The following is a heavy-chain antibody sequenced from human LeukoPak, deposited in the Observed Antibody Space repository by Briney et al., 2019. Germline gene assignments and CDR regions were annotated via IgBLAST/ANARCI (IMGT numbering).Heavy chain of an antibody. CDR2: ISYDGSNK. D-gene: IGHD6-19*01. CDR1: GFTFSSYS. V-gene: IGHV3-30*18. Sequence: GGSLRLSCAASGFTFSSYSMNWVRQAPGKGLEWVAVISYDGSNKYYADSVKGRFTISRDNSKNTLYLQMNSLRAEDTAVYYCAKDRTRQQWLGDGMDVWGQGTTVTVSS. J-gene: IGHJ6*02. CDR3: AKDRTRQQWLGDGMDV.